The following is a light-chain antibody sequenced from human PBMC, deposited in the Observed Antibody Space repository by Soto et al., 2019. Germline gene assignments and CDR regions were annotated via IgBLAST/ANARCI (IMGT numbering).Light chain of an antibody. CDR3: QYSCYYSLS. J-gene: IGKJ3*01. CDR1: QSISGW. CDR2: VAS. Sequence: DIQMTQSPSTLSASVGDRVTITFRASQSISGWLAGYQQKPGEAPNRLIYVASRLERGVPSRFSGSGSVTEFTLTVSSLHPDDFGTFYGQYSCYYSLSFGSGTIVDFK. V-gene: IGKV1-5*01.